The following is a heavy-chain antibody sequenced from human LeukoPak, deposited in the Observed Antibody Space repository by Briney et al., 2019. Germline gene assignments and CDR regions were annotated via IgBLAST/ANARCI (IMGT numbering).Heavy chain of an antibody. D-gene: IGHD2-21*02. J-gene: IGHJ4*02. CDR1: GYTFTSYG. CDR3: ATGRGDSIDY. CDR2: MNPNSGNT. Sequence: ASVKVSCKASGYTFTSYGISWVRQAPGQGLEWMGWMNPNSGNTGYAQKFQGRVTMTRNTSISTAYMELSSLRSEDTAVYYCATGRGDSIDYWGQGTLVTVSS. V-gene: IGHV1-8*02.